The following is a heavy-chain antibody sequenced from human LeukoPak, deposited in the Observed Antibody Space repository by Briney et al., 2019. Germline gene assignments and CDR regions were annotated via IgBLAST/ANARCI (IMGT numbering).Heavy chain of an antibody. Sequence: GGSLRLSCAASGFTFSSYSRNWVRQAPGKGLEWVSSISSSSSYIYYADSVKGRFTISRDNAKNSLYLQMNSLRAEDTAVYYCARDRDQQLDFDYWGQGTLVTVSS. J-gene: IGHJ4*02. CDR1: GFTFSSYS. V-gene: IGHV3-21*01. CDR3: ARDRDQQLDFDY. D-gene: IGHD6-13*01. CDR2: ISSSSSYI.